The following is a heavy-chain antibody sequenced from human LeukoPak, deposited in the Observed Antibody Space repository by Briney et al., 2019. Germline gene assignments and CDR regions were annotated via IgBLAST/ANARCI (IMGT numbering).Heavy chain of an antibody. CDR3: ASSDSSGYAIDH. Sequence: SETLSLTCPVSGGSISSSSYYWGWIRQPPGKGLDWMGSIYYSGRTYNNPSLKSRVTMSVDTSKNQFSLNLSSVTAADTAVYYCASSDSSGYAIDHWGQGTLVTVSS. CDR2: IYYSGRT. V-gene: IGHV4-39*01. D-gene: IGHD3-22*01. J-gene: IGHJ4*02. CDR1: GGSISSSSYY.